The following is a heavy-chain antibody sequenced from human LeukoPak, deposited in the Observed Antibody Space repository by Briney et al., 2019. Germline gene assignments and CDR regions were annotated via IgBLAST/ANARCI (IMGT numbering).Heavy chain of an antibody. CDR3: AKEGATNKGYYFDY. D-gene: IGHD1-26*01. CDR2: ISWNSGSI. CDR1: GFTFDDYA. V-gene: IGHV3-9*01. J-gene: IGHJ4*02. Sequence: GGSLRLSCAASGFTFDDYAMHWVRQAPGKGLEWVPGISWNSGSIGYADSVKGRFTISRDNAKNSLYLQMNSLRAEDTALYYCAKEGATNKGYYFDYWGQGTLVTVSS.